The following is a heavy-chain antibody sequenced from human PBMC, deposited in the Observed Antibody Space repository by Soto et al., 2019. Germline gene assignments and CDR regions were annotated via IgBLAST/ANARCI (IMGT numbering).Heavy chain of an antibody. V-gene: IGHV3-53*04. CDR1: GFTVSSNY. J-gene: IGHJ6*03. Sequence: EVQLVESGGGLVQPGGSLRLSCAASGFTVSSNYMSWVRQAPGKGLEWVSVIYSGGSTYYADSVKGRFTISRHNCKNTLYLQMNSLRAEDTAVYYCARGGSGEDYYYYMDVWGKGTTVTVSS. D-gene: IGHD3-10*01. CDR3: ARGGSGEDYYYYMDV. CDR2: IYSGGST.